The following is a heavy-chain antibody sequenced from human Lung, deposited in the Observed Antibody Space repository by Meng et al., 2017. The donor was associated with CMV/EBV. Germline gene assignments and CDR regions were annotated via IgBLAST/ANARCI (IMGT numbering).Heavy chain of an antibody. D-gene: IGHD2-2*01. CDR2: ISAYNGNT. J-gene: IGHJ4*02. CDR3: ARNRYCSSTSCYFDY. V-gene: IGHV1-18*01. Sequence: ASVXVSCKDSGYTFTSYGISWVRPAPGQGLEWMGWISAYNGNTNYAQKLQARVTMTTDTSTSTAYMELRSLRSDDTAVYYCARNRYCSSTSCYFDYWGQGTLVTVSS. CDR1: GYTFTSYG.